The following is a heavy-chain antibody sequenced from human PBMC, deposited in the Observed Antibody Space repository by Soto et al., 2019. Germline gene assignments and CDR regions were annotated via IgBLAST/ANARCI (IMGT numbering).Heavy chain of an antibody. CDR1: GYSFTGYY. V-gene: IGHV1-2*02. D-gene: IGHD6-13*01. CDR2: INPNSGGT. Sequence: GAAVKVSCKASGYSFTGYYMHWVRQAPGQGLEWMGWINPNSGGTNYAQKFQGRVTMTRDTSISTAYMELRRPRSDDTAVYYCARDRSSWYIGSWGQGTLVTVSS. J-gene: IGHJ5*01. CDR3: ARDRSSWYIGS.